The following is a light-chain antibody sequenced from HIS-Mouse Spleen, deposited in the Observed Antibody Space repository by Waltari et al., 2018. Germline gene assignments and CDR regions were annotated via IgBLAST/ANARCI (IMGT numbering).Light chain of an antibody. CDR1: SSDVGGYNY. CDR3: SSYTSSSFNVV. V-gene: IGLV2-14*03. J-gene: IGLJ2*01. Sequence: LTQPASVSGSPGQSITISCTGTSSDVGGYNYVSWYQQHPGKAPKLMLYDVSNRPSGVSNRFSGSKSGNTASLTISVLQAEDEADYYCSSYTSSSFNVVFGGGTKLTVL. CDR2: DVS.